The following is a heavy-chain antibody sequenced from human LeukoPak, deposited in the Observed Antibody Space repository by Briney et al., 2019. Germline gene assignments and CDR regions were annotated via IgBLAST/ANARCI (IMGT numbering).Heavy chain of an antibody. V-gene: IGHV1-2*02. CDR1: GYTFTGYY. CDR2: INPNSGGT. CDR3: ARGDYRSYSGDSSGYYYG. Sequence: ASVKVSCKASGYTFTGYYMHWVRQAPGQGLEWMGWINPNSGGTNYAQKFQGRVTMTRDTFISTAYMELSRLRSEDTAVYYCARGDYRSYSGDSSGYYYGWGQGTLVTVSS. D-gene: IGHD3-22*01. J-gene: IGHJ4*02.